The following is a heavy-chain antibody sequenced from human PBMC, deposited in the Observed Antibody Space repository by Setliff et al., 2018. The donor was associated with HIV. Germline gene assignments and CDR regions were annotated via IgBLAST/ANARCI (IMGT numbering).Heavy chain of an antibody. CDR3: ARERAPHEPVFDS. J-gene: IGHJ4*02. D-gene: IGHD4-4*01. CDR2: INTSGGSA. Sequence: ASVKVSCKASGYTFTSYPMHWVRQAPGQGLEWMGVINTSGGSAGYAEKFRGRVTMTRDTSTSTVYMDLRNLRSEDTAIYYCARERAPHEPVFDSWGQGTLVTVSS. CDR1: GYTFTSYP. V-gene: IGHV1-46*01.